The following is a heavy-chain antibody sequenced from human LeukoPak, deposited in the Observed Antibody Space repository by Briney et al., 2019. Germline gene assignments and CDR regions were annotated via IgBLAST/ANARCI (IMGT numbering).Heavy chain of an antibody. D-gene: IGHD3-22*01. CDR2: ISHSGNT. CDR3: AREGYYYDSSGPIDY. J-gene: IGHJ4*02. V-gene: IGHV4-31*03. Sequence: SETLSLTCTVSGGSISSAPYYWSWIRQRPGKGLEWMGYISHSGNTYYNPSLKSRLNISADTSRNQFSLKLRSVTAADTALYFCAREGYYYDSSGPIDYWGQGTRVTVSS. CDR1: GGSISSAPYY.